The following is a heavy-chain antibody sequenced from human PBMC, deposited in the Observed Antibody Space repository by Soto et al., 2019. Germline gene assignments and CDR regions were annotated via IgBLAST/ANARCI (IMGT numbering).Heavy chain of an antibody. D-gene: IGHD2-2*01. CDR3: ASGSCSSTSCYRSSGQQQRLDY. Sequence: ASVKVSCKASGYTFTSYGISWVRQAPGQGLEWMGWISAYNGNTNYAQKLQGRVTMTTDTSTSTAYMELRSLRSDDTAVYYCASGSCSSTSCYRSSGQQQRLDYWGQGTLVTVSS. CDR1: GYTFTSYG. CDR2: ISAYNGNT. V-gene: IGHV1-18*01. J-gene: IGHJ4*02.